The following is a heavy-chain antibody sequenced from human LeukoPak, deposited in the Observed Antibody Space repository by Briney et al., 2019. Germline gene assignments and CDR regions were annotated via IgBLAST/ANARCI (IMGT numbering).Heavy chain of an antibody. CDR3: ARDLNWETY. CDR1: GFTFSSYA. CDR2: ISRSGGST. Sequence: GGSLRLSCAASGFTFSSYAMSWVRQAPGKGLERVSAISRSGGSTYYVDSVKGRFTISRDNSKNSLYLQMNSLRAEDTAVYYCARDLNWETYWGQGTLVSVSS. D-gene: IGHD7-27*01. V-gene: IGHV3-23*01. J-gene: IGHJ4*02.